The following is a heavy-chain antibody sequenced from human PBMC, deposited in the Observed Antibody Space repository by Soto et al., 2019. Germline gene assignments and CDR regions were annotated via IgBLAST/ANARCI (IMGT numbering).Heavy chain of an antibody. V-gene: IGHV4-39*01. CDR2: IYYSGTT. Sequence: SETLSLTCSVSGGSVSSSSHYWGWFRQPPGKGLEWIATIYYSGTTYYNPSLRSRATISVDTTKSQFSLRVNSVTAADTSTYYCARHEGRYFYDSRDYFVWGRGTLVTVSS. CDR1: GGSVSSSSHY. J-gene: IGHJ4*02. D-gene: IGHD3-22*01. CDR3: ARHEGRYFYDSRDYFV.